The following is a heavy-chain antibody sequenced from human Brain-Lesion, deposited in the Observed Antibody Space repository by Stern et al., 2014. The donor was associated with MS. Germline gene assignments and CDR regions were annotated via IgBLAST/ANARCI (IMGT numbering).Heavy chain of an antibody. V-gene: IGHV3-7*01. J-gene: IGHJ5*02. D-gene: IGHD3-3*01. CDR2: INQDGSDK. CDR3: ARIDRGNYDFWSGYYDYWFDP. Sequence: VQLVESGGDLVQPGGSLRLSCVASGFTFSDYWLTWVRQAPGKGLQWVANINQDGSDKNYGDSVKGRFTISRDNAKNSLYLQMNSLRVDDTAVYYCARIDRGNYDFWSGYYDYWFDPWGQGTLVTVSS. CDR1: GFTFSDYW.